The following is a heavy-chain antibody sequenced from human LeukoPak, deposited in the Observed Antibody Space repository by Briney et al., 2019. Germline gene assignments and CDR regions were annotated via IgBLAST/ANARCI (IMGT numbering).Heavy chain of an antibody. V-gene: IGHV3-33*06. CDR2: IWYDGSNK. CDR1: GFTFSSYG. CDR3: AKDLGGEDY. J-gene: IGHJ4*02. D-gene: IGHD2-15*01. Sequence: PGRSLRLSCAASGFTFSSYGMHWVRQAPGKGLEWVAVIWYDGSNKYYADSVKGRFTISRDNSKNTLYLQMNSLRAEDTAVYYCAKDLGGEDYWGRGTLVTVSS.